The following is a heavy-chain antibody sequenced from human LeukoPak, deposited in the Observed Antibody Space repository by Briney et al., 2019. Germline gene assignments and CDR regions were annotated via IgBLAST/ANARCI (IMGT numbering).Heavy chain of an antibody. D-gene: IGHD5-24*01. V-gene: IGHV4-59*01. CDR1: GGSISSYY. CDR2: IYYSGST. J-gene: IGHJ6*02. CDR3: ARDGYNTDYDMDV. Sequence: SETLSLTCTVSGGSISSYYWSWIRQPPGKGLEWIGYIYYSGSTNYNPSLKSRVTISVDTSKNQFSLKLSSVAAADTAVYYCARDGYNTDYDMDVWGQGTTVTVSS.